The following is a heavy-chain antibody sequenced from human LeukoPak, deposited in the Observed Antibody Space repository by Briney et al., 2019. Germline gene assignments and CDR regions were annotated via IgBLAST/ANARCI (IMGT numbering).Heavy chain of an antibody. CDR3: ARASSGSYSDY. J-gene: IGHJ4*02. Sequence: ASVKVSCKASGGTFSSYAISWVRRAPGQGLEWMGRIIPILGIANYAQKFQGRVTITADKSTSTAYMELRSLRSDDTAVYYCARASSGSYSDYWGQGTLVTVSS. CDR2: IIPILGIA. V-gene: IGHV1-69*04. CDR1: GGTFSSYA. D-gene: IGHD1-26*01.